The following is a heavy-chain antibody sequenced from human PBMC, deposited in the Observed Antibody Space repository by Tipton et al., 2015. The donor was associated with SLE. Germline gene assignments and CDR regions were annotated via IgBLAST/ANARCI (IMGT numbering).Heavy chain of an antibody. CDR3: ARGRLGDSQHHFDY. J-gene: IGHJ4*02. D-gene: IGHD1-26*01. Sequence: TLSLTCAVSGYSISSGYYWGWIRQPPGKGLEWIGNIFYSGRTDYNPSLKSRVTMSLDTSENQFSLKLSSVTAADTAVYYCARGRLGDSQHHFDYWGQGTLVTVSS. CDR2: IFYSGRT. V-gene: IGHV4-38-2*01. CDR1: GYSISSGYY.